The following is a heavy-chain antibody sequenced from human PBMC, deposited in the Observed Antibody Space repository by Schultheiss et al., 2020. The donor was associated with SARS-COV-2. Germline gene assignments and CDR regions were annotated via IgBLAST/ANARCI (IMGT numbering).Heavy chain of an antibody. CDR1: GGSISSGGYY. Sequence: SETLSLTCTVSGGSISSGGYYWSWIRQPPGKGLEWIGYIYYSGSTYYNPSLKSRVTISVDTSKNQFSLKLSSVTAADTAVYYWARQGVPAGAFDPWGQGTLVTVSS. V-gene: IGHV4-61*08. J-gene: IGHJ5*02. D-gene: IGHD2-2*01. CDR2: IYYSGST. CDR3: ARQGVPAGAFDP.